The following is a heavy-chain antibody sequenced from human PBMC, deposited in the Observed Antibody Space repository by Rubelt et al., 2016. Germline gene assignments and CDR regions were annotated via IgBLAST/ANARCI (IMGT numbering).Heavy chain of an antibody. D-gene: IGHD1-26*01. Sequence: QVQLQQWGAGLLKPAETLSLTCGVQGAAFNNVFWTWIRQPPGKGLEWIGYINAGGSTNYNPAFKGRVTISVDPSKSQFSLKLTSMTAADTAVYYCAREVIQLGRPMDVWGQGTTVTVSS. CDR3: AREVIQLGRPMDV. CDR2: INAGGST. V-gene: IGHV4-34*01. J-gene: IGHJ6*02. CDR1: GAAFNNVF.